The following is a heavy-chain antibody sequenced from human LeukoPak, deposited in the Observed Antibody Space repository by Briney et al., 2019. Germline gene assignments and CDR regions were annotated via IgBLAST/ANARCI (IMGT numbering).Heavy chain of an antibody. J-gene: IGHJ4*02. CDR2: IYSGGST. D-gene: IGHD3-10*01. Sequence: GGSLRLSCAASGFTFSSDAMSWVRQAPGKGLEWVSVIYSGGSTYYADSVKGRFTISRDNSKNTLYLQMNSLRAEDTAVYYCARDYGSGSYFDYWGQGTLVTVSS. CDR1: GFTFSSDA. V-gene: IGHV3-53*01. CDR3: ARDYGSGSYFDY.